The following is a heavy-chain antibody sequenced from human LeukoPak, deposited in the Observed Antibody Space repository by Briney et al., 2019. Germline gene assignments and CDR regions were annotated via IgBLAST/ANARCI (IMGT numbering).Heavy chain of an antibody. D-gene: IGHD3-22*01. J-gene: IGHJ5*02. CDR2: TYYRSRWYN. CDR1: GDSVSSNSAA. Sequence: SQTLSLTCAISGDSVSSNSAAWNWIRQSPSRGLEWLGRTYYRSRWYNDYAVSVKSRITINPDTSKNQFSLQLNSVTPEDTAVYYCAWVYYYDSSGYYYPSGNWFDPWGQGTLVTVSS. V-gene: IGHV6-1*01. CDR3: AWVYYYDSSGYYYPSGNWFDP.